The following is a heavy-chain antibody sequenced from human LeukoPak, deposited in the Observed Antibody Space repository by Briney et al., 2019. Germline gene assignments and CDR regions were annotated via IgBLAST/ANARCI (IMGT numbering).Heavy chain of an antibody. V-gene: IGHV4-4*07. CDR1: GGSISSYY. J-gene: IGHJ4*02. CDR3: ARDDYYGSGSYPL. CDR2: IYSSEIT. D-gene: IGHD3-10*01. Sequence: SVTLSLTCTVSGGSISSYYWNWIRQPAGKGLEWIGRIYSSEITNYNPSLKSRVTLSVDTSKNQFSLKLRSVTAADTAVYYCARDDYYGSGSYPLWGQGTLVTVSS.